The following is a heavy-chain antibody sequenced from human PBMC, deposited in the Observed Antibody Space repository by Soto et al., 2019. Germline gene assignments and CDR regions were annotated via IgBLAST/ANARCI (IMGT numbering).Heavy chain of an antibody. V-gene: IGHV3-30-3*01. Sequence: QVQLVESGGGVVQPGRSLRLSCAASGFTFSSYAMHWVRQAPGKGLEWVAVISYDGSNKYYADSVKGRFTISRDNSKNTLYLQMNSLRAEDTAVYYCARGGEPTFGYSSSWYFDYWGQGTLVTVSS. J-gene: IGHJ4*02. CDR1: GFTFSSYA. CDR3: ARGGEPTFGYSSSWYFDY. CDR2: ISYDGSNK. D-gene: IGHD6-13*01.